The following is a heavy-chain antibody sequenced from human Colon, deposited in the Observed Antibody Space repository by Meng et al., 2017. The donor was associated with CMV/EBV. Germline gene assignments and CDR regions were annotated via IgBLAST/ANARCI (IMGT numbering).Heavy chain of an antibody. CDR1: GYSFSNYV. Sequence: RVSCKASGYSFSNYVLHWVRQAPGQGLEWMGWISPGDDNGKYSQKFQGRVAITKDTSASTAYLDLSSLKSEDTAVYYCAITSLFDYWGQGTLVPSPQ. J-gene: IGHJ4*02. CDR2: ISPGDDNG. V-gene: IGHV1-3*01. CDR3: AITSLFDY.